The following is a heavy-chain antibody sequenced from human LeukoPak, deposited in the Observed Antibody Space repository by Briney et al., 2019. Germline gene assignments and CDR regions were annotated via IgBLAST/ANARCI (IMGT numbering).Heavy chain of an antibody. CDR1: GGSISSSSYY. Sequence: LLETLSLTCTVSGGSISSSSYYWGWIRQPPGKGLEWIGSIYYSGSTYYNPSLKSRVTISVDTSKNQFSLKLSSVTAADTAVYYCARLRYYYYYYMDVWGKGTTVTVSS. V-gene: IGHV4-39*07. CDR3: ARLRYYYYYYMDV. J-gene: IGHJ6*03. CDR2: IYYSGST.